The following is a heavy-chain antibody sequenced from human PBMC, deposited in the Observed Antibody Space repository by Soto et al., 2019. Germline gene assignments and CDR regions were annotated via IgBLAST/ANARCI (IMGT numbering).Heavy chain of an antibody. V-gene: IGHV1-69*13. CDR1: GGTFSSYA. D-gene: IGHD3-22*01. CDR2: IIPIFGTA. Sequence: SVKVSCKASGGTFSSYAISWVRQAPGQGLEWMGGIIPIFGTANYAQKFQGRVTITADESTSTAYMELSSLRSEDTAVYYCARDYYDSSGYAYDAFDIWGQGTMVTVS. CDR3: ARDYYDSSGYAYDAFDI. J-gene: IGHJ3*02.